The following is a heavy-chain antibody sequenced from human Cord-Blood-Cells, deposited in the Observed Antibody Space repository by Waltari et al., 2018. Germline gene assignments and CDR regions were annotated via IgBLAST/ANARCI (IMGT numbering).Heavy chain of an antibody. V-gene: IGHV1-24*01. CDR3: ATISIAAAGRGFDY. CDR1: GSTPTDLS. CDR2: FDPEDGET. D-gene: IGHD6-13*01. Sequence: QVQLVQSGAEVKKPGASVKVSCKVSGSTPTDLSMHWVRQAPGKGLEWMGGFDPEDGETIYAQKFQGRVTMTEDTSTDTAYMELSSLRSEDTAVYYCATISIAAAGRGFDYWGQGTLVTVSS. J-gene: IGHJ4*02.